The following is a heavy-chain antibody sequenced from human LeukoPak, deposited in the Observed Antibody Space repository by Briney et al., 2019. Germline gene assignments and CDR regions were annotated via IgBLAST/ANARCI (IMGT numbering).Heavy chain of an antibody. D-gene: IGHD1-14*01. CDR3: ARFFPRNRAVAPDY. J-gene: IGHJ4*02. Sequence: SETLSLTCAVYGGSFSGYYWSWIRQPPGKGLEWIGEINHSGSTNYNPSLKSRVTISVDTSKNQFSLKLSSVTAADTAVYYCARFFPRNRAVAPDYWGQGTLVTVSS. CDR2: INHSGST. CDR1: GGSFSGYY. V-gene: IGHV4-34*01.